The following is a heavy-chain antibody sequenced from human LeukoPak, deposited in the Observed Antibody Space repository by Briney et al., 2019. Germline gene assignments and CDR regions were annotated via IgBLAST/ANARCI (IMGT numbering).Heavy chain of an antibody. J-gene: IGHJ4*02. Sequence: TGGSLRLSCAASGFTFDDYAMHWVRQAPGKGLEWVSGISWNSGSIGYADSVKGRFTISRDNAKKSLYLQMNSLRAEDTAFYYCAKSWSTMVRGVNRPFDYWGQGTLVTVSS. V-gene: IGHV3-9*01. CDR1: GFTFDDYA. D-gene: IGHD3-10*01. CDR3: AKSWSTMVRGVNRPFDY. CDR2: ISWNSGSI.